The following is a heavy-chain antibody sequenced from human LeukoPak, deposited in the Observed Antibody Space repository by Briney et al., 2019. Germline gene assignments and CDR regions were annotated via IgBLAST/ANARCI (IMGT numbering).Heavy chain of an antibody. CDR3: ARPNTDSSGYYFDY. CDR2: IDTYRGST. D-gene: IGHD5-12*01. V-gene: IGHV1-18*04. J-gene: IGHJ4*02. Sequence: ASVKVSCKASGYTFIDHGVSWVRQAPGQGLGWMGWIDTYRGSTNYAQELQGRVTVTTDTSTNTVYMELRSLRSDDTAVYYCARPNTDSSGYYFDYWGQGTLITVSS. CDR1: GYTFIDHG.